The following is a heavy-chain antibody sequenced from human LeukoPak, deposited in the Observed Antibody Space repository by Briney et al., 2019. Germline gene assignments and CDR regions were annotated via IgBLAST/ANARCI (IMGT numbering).Heavy chain of an antibody. CDR1: GDSVSIYY. D-gene: IGHD6-13*01. CDR2: IYYSGST. J-gene: IGHJ4*02. V-gene: IGHV4-59*08. Sequence: SETLSLTCTVSGDSVSIYYWSWIRQPPGKGLEWIGYIYYSGSTNYNPSLKSRVTISVDTSKNQFSLKLSSVTAADTAVYYCASAAAGRDFDYWGQGTLVTVSS. CDR3: ASAAAGRDFDY.